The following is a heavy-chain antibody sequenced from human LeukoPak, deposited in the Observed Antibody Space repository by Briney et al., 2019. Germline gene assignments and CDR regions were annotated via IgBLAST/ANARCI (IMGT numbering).Heavy chain of an antibody. Sequence: GGSLRLSCAASGFTFSSYSMNWVRQAPGRGLEWVSSISSSSSYIYYADSVKGRFTISRDNSKNTLYLQMNSLRAEDTAVYYCAKDLERHIVVVTASAVDYWGQGTLVTVSS. CDR3: AKDLERHIVVVTASAVDY. D-gene: IGHD2-21*02. J-gene: IGHJ4*02. V-gene: IGHV3-21*01. CDR1: GFTFSSYS. CDR2: ISSSSSYI.